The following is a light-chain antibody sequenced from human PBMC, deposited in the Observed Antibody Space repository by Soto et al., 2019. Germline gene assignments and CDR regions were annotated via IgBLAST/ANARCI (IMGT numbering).Light chain of an antibody. CDR3: QQSYSTIT. J-gene: IGKJ5*01. CDR1: QSISSW. V-gene: IGKV1-39*01. CDR2: AAS. Sequence: DIQMTQSPSTLSASVGDRVTMTFRASQSISSWLAWYQQKPGKAPKLLIYAASSLQSGVPSRFSGSGSGTDFTLTISSLQPEDFATYYCQQSYSTITFGQGTRLEI.